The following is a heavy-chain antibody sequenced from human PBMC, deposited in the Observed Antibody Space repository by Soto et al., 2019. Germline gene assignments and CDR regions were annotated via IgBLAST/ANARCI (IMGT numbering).Heavy chain of an antibody. CDR2: IDPSDSYT. CDR3: ASGPRPDYYYYGMDV. V-gene: IGHV5-10-1*01. Sequence: PGESLKISCKGSGYSFTNYWITWVRQMPGKGLEWMGRIDPSDSYTNYSPSFQGHVTISADKSITTAYLQRSSLKAADTAMYYCASGPRPDYYYYGMDVWGQGTTVTVSS. CDR1: GYSFTNYW. J-gene: IGHJ6*02. D-gene: IGHD6-6*01.